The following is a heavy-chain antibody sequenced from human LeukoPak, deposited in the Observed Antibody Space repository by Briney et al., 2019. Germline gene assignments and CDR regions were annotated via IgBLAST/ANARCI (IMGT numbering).Heavy chain of an antibody. Sequence: PTGGSLRLSCAVSGFTFSSYWMSWVRQAPEKGPEWVANIKQDGSEKYYVDSVKGRFTISRDNAKNSLYLQMNSLRVEDTAVYYCASHQGYRHDYWGQGTLVTVSS. D-gene: IGHD2-15*01. V-gene: IGHV3-7*01. CDR2: IKQDGSEK. CDR1: GFTFSSYW. J-gene: IGHJ4*02. CDR3: ASHQGYRHDY.